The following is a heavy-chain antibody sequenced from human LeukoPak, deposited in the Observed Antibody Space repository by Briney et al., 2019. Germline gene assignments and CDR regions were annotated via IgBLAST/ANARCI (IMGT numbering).Heavy chain of an antibody. Sequence: PSETLSLTCAVYGVSFSGYYWSWIRQPPGKGLEWIGEINHSGSTNYNPSLKSRVTISVDTSKNQFSLKLSSVTAADTAVYYCARLIGWLQFPFSYGMDVWGQGTTVTVSS. CDR3: ARLIGWLQFPFSYGMDV. CDR2: INHSGST. CDR1: GVSFSGYY. V-gene: IGHV4-34*01. D-gene: IGHD5-24*01. J-gene: IGHJ6*02.